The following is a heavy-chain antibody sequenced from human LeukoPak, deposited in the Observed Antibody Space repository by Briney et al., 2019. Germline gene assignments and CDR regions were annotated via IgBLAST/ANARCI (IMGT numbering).Heavy chain of an antibody. CDR1: GFTFSSYW. CDR3: ARHRYTSSSRWFDP. V-gene: IGHV3-7*01. J-gene: IGHJ5*02. CDR2: IKQDGSEQ. D-gene: IGHD6-6*01. Sequence: GGALRLSCTASGFTFSSYWMSWVGQAPGKGLEGVANIKQDGSEQEYVDSVKGRFTISRDNAKNSLYLQMNSLRAEDTAVYYCARHRYTSSSRWFDPWGQGTLVTVSS.